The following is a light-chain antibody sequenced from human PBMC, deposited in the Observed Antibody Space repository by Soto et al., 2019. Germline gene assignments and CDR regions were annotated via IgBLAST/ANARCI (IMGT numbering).Light chain of an antibody. V-gene: IGKV1-6*01. J-gene: IGKJ1*01. CDR3: LQDYNYPRT. Sequence: AIQMTHSPSSLSASVGDIGTITXXASQGIRNDLGWYQQKPGKAPKLLIYAASSLQSGVPSRFSGSGSGTDFTLTISSLQPEDFATYYCLQDYNYPRTFGQGTKVDI. CDR1: QGIRND. CDR2: AAS.